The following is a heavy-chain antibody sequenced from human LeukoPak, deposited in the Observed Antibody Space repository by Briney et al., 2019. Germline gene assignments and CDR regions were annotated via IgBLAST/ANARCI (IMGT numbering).Heavy chain of an antibody. CDR2: INPNSGGT. CDR3: ARGTSSLGYYFDY. CDR1: GYTFTSYY. D-gene: IGHD7-27*01. V-gene: IGHV1-2*02. J-gene: IGHJ4*02. Sequence: GASVKVSCKASGYTFTSYYMHWVRQAPGQGLEWMGWINPNSGGTNYAQKFQGRVTMTRDTSISTAYMELSRLRSDDTAVYYCARGTSSLGYYFDYWGQGTLVTVSS.